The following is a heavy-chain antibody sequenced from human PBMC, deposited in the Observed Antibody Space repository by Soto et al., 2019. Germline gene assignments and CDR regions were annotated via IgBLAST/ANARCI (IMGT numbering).Heavy chain of an antibody. Sequence: GGSLRLSCAASGFTFSSYAMSWVRQAPGKGLEWVSAISGSGGSTYYADSVKGRFTISRDNSKNTLYLQMNSLRAEDTAVYYCAKDLGYCSSTSCYEEGPFDYWGQGTLVTVSS. J-gene: IGHJ4*02. D-gene: IGHD2-2*01. CDR3: AKDLGYCSSTSCYEEGPFDY. V-gene: IGHV3-23*01. CDR1: GFTFSSYA. CDR2: ISGSGGST.